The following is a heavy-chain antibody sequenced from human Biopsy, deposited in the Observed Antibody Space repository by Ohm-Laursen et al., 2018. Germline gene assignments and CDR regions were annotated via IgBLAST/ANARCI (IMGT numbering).Heavy chain of an antibody. J-gene: IGHJ6*02. CDR1: GYSVTNDYY. V-gene: IGHV4-38-2*01. Sequence: GTLSLTCAVSGYSVTNDYYWGWIRQPPGKGLEWIGNIYYDGITYYNPSLKSRVARSVDTSKNQFSLRLISVTAADTAVYYCARVAGGYAYYYGMDVWGQGTTVSVSS. D-gene: IGHD5-12*01. CDR3: ARVAGGYAYYYGMDV. CDR2: IYYDGIT.